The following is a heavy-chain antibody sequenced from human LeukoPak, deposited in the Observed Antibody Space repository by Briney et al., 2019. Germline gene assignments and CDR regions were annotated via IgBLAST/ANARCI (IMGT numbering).Heavy chain of an antibody. J-gene: IGHJ6*03. CDR2: ISSSSSYI. V-gene: IGHV3-21*01. CDR3: ATYNWNYDYYYMDV. CDR1: GFTFSSYS. Sequence: PGGSLRLSCAASGFTFSSYSMNWVRQAPGKGLEWVSSISSSSSYIYYADSLKGRFTISRDNAKNSLYLQMNSLGAEDTAVYYCATYNWNYDYYYMDVWGKGTTVTVSS. D-gene: IGHD1-20*01.